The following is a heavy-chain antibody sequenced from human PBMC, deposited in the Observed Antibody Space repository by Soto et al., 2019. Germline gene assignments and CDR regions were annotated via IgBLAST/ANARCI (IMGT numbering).Heavy chain of an antibody. V-gene: IGHV4-38-2*01. CDR2: KYHSGST. D-gene: IGHD1-26*01. J-gene: IGHJ4*02. CDR1: VYSISSDYY. Sequence: KPSETLPLTCAVSVYSISSDYYWVWIRQPPWKGLEWIASKYHSGSTYYNPSLKSRVTISVDTSKNQLSLKLSSVTAADTDVYYCARRVLGATTYFDYWGQGTLVTVSS. CDR3: ARRVLGATTYFDY.